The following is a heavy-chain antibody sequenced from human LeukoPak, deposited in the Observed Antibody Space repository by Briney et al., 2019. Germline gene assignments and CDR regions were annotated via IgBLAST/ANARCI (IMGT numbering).Heavy chain of an antibody. D-gene: IGHD3-22*01. CDR1: GGSFSGYY. V-gene: IGHV4-34*01. CDR2: INHSGST. Sequence: ASETLSLTCAVYGGSFSGYYWSWIRQPPGKGLEWIGEINHSGSTNYDPSLKSRVTISVDTSKHQFSLKLSSVTAADTAVYYCARGRINSGYYRLRHWFDPWGQGTLVTVSS. CDR3: ARGRINSGYYRLRHWFDP. J-gene: IGHJ5*02.